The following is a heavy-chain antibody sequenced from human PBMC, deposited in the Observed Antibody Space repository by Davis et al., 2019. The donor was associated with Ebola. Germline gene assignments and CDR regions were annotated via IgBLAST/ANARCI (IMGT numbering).Heavy chain of an antibody. J-gene: IGHJ4*02. CDR1: GFTFSSYS. CDR2: ISRSSSTI. D-gene: IGHD6-19*01. V-gene: IGHV3-48*02. Sequence: GGSLRLSCAASGFTFSSYSMNWVRQAPGKGLEWVSYISRSSSTIYYAGSVKGRFTISRDNAKNSLYLQMNSLRDEDTAVYYCAREIAVAGTGCDYWGQGTLVTVSS. CDR3: AREIAVAGTGCDY.